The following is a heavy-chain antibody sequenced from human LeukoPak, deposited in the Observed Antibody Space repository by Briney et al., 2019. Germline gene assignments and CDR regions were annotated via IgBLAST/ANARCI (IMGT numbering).Heavy chain of an antibody. CDR3: ARRRCSSTSCKFDY. V-gene: IGHV4-39*01. CDR1: GGSISSSSYY. D-gene: IGHD2-2*01. Sequence: SETLPLTCTVSGGSISSSSYYWGWIRQPPGKGLEWIGSIYYSGSTYYNPSLKSRVTISVDTSKNQFSLKLSSVTAADTAVYYCARRRCSSTSCKFDYWGQGTLVTVSS. J-gene: IGHJ4*02. CDR2: IYYSGST.